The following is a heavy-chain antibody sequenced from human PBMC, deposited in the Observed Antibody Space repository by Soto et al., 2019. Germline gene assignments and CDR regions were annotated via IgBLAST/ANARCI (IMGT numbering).Heavy chain of an antibody. CDR1: GGSISGSYYY. D-gene: IGHD1-7*01. CDR2: VFYTGFT. J-gene: IGHJ6*02. V-gene: IGHV4-39*01. CDR3: ARGILELRYYYGMDV. Sequence: LSLTCAVSGGSISGSYYYWGWLRQSPGKGPEWIGSVFYTGFTSYNPSLESRVSVSVDTSKNQFSLKVSGVSAADTAVYYCARGILELRYYYGMDVWGQGTTVTV.